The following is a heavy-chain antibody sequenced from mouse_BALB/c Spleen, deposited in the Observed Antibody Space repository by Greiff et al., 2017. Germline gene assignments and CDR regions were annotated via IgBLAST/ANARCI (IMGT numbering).Heavy chain of an antibody. Sequence: VQLKESGAELVKPGASVKLSCTASGFNIKDTYMHWVKQRPEQGLEWIGRIDPANGNTKYDPKFQGKATITADTSSNTAYLQLSSLTSEDTAVYYGAEEGDYYAMDYWGQGTSVTVSS. J-gene: IGHJ4*01. CDR1: GFNIKDTY. CDR2: IDPANGNT. V-gene: IGHV14-3*02. CDR3: AEEGDYYAMDY.